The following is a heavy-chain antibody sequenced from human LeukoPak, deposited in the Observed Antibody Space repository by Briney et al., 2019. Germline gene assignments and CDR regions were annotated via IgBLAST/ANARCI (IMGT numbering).Heavy chain of an antibody. J-gene: IGHJ4*02. Sequence: GGSLRLSCAASGFTFSDYYMSWIRQAPGKGLEWVSVIYSGGSTYYADSVKGRFTISRDNSKNTLYLQMNSLRAEDTAVYYCARERDGNVFDYWGQGTLVTVSS. V-gene: IGHV3-53*01. D-gene: IGHD4-23*01. CDR1: GFTFSDYY. CDR3: ARERDGNVFDY. CDR2: IYSGGST.